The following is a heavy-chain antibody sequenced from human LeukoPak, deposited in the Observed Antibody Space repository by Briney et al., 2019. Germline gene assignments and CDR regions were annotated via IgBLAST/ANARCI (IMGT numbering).Heavy chain of an antibody. D-gene: IGHD6-25*01. CDR1: GFTFSSYS. Sequence: GGSLRLSCAASGFTFSSYSMNWVRQAPGKGLEWVSYISSSTTTIYYADSVKGRFTISRDNAKNSLYLQMNSLRAEDTAMYFCAREWSGLWGQGTMATVSS. CDR2: ISSSTTTI. V-gene: IGHV3-48*01. J-gene: IGHJ3*01. CDR3: AREWSGL.